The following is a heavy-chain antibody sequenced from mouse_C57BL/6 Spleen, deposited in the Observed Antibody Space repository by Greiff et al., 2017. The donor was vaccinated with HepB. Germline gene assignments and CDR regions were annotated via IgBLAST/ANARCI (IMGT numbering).Heavy chain of an antibody. D-gene: IGHD2-1*01. J-gene: IGHJ2*01. CDR2: INPNNGGT. Sequence: EVQLQQSGPELVKPGASVKISCKASGYTFTDYYMNWVKQSHGKSLEWIGDINPNNGGTSYNQKFKGKATLTVDKSSSTAYMELRSLTSDDSAVYYCARPLLWYLDYWGQGTTLTVSS. V-gene: IGHV1-26*01. CDR1: GYTFTDYY. CDR3: ARPLLWYLDY.